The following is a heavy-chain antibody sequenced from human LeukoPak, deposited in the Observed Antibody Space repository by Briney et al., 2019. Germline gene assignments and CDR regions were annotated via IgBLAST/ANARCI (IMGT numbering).Heavy chain of an antibody. V-gene: IGHV3-7*04. CDR1: GFPFSSYW. CDR2: IKQDGSKK. D-gene: IGHD5-24*01. CDR3: TRVGYIDEGIDY. Sequence: PSGGSLRLSCVASGFPFSSYWMTWVRQAPGKGLEWVANIKQDGSKKSYVDSVKGRFTISRDNAKNSLCLQMNSLRAEDTAIYYCTRVGYIDEGIDYWGQGTLVTVSS. J-gene: IGHJ4*02.